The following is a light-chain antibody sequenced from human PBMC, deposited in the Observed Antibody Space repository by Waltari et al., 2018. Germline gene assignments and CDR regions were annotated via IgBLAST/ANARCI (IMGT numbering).Light chain of an antibody. Sequence: EIVLTQSPGTLSLSPGERATLSCRASQSVKNNYLAWYQQKPGRAPRLLIYAASGRATGIPDRFSGSGSGTDFTLTISRLEPEDFAVYYCQQYGISLYSFGQGTKLEI. CDR2: AAS. CDR1: QSVKNNY. CDR3: QQYGISLYS. V-gene: IGKV3-20*01. J-gene: IGKJ2*03.